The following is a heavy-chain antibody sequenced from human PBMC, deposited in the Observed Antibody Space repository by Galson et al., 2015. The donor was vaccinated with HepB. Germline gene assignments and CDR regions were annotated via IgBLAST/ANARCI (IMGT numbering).Heavy chain of an antibody. D-gene: IGHD3-10*01. CDR2: IYWDDDK. CDR3: AHLYGSGSGGGFDP. Sequence: PALVKPTQTLTLTCTFSGFSLSTSGVGVGWIRQPPGKALEWLALIYWDDDKRYSPPLKSRLTITKDTSKNQVVLTMTNMDPVDTATYYCAHLYGSGSGGGFDPWGQGTLVTVSS. CDR1: GFSLSTSGVG. V-gene: IGHV2-5*02. J-gene: IGHJ5*02.